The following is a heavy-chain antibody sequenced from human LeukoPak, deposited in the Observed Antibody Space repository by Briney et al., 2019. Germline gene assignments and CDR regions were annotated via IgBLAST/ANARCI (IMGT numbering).Heavy chain of an antibody. V-gene: IGHV7-4-1*02. D-gene: IGHD2-15*01. Sequence: ASVKVSCKTSGYTFTRYAMNWVRQAPGQGLEWMGWINTNTGNPTYAPGFTGRFVFSLDTSVSTAYLQISSLKAEDTAVYYCASSYCSGGYCYPQQTVYYFDFWGQGTLVTVSS. CDR1: GYTFTRYA. CDR2: INTNTGNP. J-gene: IGHJ4*02. CDR3: ASSYCSGGYCYPQQTVYYFDF.